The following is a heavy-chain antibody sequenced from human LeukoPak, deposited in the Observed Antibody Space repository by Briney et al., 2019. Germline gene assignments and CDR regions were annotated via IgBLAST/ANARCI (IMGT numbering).Heavy chain of an antibody. J-gene: IGHJ4*02. Sequence: SETLTLTCAVYGGSLRSYYWSWIRQSPGKGLEWIGEITHAGITTYNPSLKSRLLISMDTSKRQFSLRLTSVTAADTAIYYCARVGGWLQLKRWGFDSWGQGTPVTVSS. V-gene: IGHV4-34*01. CDR3: ARVGGWLQLKRWGFDS. CDR2: ITHAGIT. CDR1: GGSLRSYY. D-gene: IGHD5-24*01.